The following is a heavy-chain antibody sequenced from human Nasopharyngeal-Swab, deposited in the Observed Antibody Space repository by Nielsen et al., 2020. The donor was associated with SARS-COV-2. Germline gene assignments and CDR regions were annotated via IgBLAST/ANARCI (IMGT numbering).Heavy chain of an antibody. J-gene: IGHJ4*02. Sequence: GESLKISCAASGFSLGDYTMHWVRQASGKGLECVALIGWSGGSILYADSVKGRFTIPRDNSKNSLYLEMNSLTTEDTAFYYCAKDRGGSAWALDYWGQGTLVTVSS. CDR3: AKDRGGSAWALDY. CDR1: GFSLGDYT. CDR2: IGWSGGSI. V-gene: IGHV3-43*01. D-gene: IGHD6-19*01.